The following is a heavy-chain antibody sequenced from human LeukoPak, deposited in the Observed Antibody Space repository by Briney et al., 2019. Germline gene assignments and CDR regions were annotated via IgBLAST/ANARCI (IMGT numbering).Heavy chain of an antibody. CDR1: GASTSSYY. CDR3: ARDSSRTFDY. Sequence: PSETLSLTCTVSGASTSSYYWSWIRQPAGKGLEWIGRIYTSGSTNYNTSLKSRVTMSVDTSKNQFSLKLSSVTAADTAVYYCARDSSRTFDYWGQGTLVTVSS. CDR2: IYTSGST. V-gene: IGHV4-4*07. J-gene: IGHJ4*02.